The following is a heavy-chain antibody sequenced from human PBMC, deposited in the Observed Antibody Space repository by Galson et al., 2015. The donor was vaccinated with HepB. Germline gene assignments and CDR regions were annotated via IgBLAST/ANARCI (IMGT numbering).Heavy chain of an antibody. V-gene: IGHV1-18*04. Sequence: SVKVSCKASGYTFTSYGISWVRQAPGQGLEWMGWISAYNGNANYAQKLQGRVTMTTDTSTSTAYMELRSLRSDDTAVYYCARETYSGYVLSSNYFDYWGQGTLVTVSS. CDR1: GYTFTSYG. D-gene: IGHD5-12*01. CDR3: ARETYSGYVLSSNYFDY. CDR2: ISAYNGNA. J-gene: IGHJ4*02.